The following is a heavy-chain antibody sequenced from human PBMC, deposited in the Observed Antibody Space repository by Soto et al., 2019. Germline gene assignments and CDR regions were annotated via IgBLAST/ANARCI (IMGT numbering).Heavy chain of an antibody. CDR3: TSLYYGH. J-gene: IGHJ4*02. V-gene: IGHV3-15*01. CDR1: EFTFTYAW. CDR2: IKSKTDGGTT. D-gene: IGHD2-2*02. Sequence: GSLRLSCAASEFTFTYAWMSWVRQAPGKGLEWVGRIKSKTDGGTTDYAAPVKGRFTISRDESQNTLYLQMNSLKTEDTAVYYCTSLYYGHWGQGTLVTVP.